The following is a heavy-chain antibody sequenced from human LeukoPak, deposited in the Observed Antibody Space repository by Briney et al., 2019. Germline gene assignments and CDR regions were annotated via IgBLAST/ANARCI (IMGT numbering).Heavy chain of an antibody. V-gene: IGHV3-21*01. Sequence: GGSLRLSCAASGFTFSSYSMNWVRQAPGKGLEWVSSISSSSSYIYYADSVKGRFTISRDNAKNSLYLQMSSLRAEDTAVYYCARDTYSGSYPPALNYWGQGSLVTVSS. CDR2: ISSSSSYI. CDR1: GFTFSSYS. CDR3: ARDTYSGSYPPALNY. D-gene: IGHD1-26*01. J-gene: IGHJ4*02.